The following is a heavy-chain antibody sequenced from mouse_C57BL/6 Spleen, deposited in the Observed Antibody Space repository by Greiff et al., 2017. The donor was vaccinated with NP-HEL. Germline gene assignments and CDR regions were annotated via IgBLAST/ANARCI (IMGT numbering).Heavy chain of an antibody. CDR2: IYPGSGSP. CDR3: ARRGYGSREGAMDY. D-gene: IGHD1-1*01. J-gene: IGHJ4*01. CDR1: GYTFTSYW. Sequence: QVQLQQPGAELVKPGASVKMSCKASGYTFTSYWITWVKQRPGQGLEWIGDIYPGSGSPNYNEKFKSKATLTVDTSSSTAYMQLSSLTSEDSAVYYCARRGYGSREGAMDYGGQGTSVTVSS. V-gene: IGHV1-55*01.